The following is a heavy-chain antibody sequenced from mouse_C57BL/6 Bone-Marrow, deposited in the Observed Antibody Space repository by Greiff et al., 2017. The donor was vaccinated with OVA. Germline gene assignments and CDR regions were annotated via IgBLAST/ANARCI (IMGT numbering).Heavy chain of an antibody. CDR3: GRRYAPYYFDY. V-gene: IGHV5-17*01. J-gene: IGHJ2*01. CDR1: GFTFSDYG. CDR2: ISICSSTI. D-gene: IGHD2-12*01. Sequence: EVKLVESGGGLVKPGGSLKISCAASGFTFSDYGMHWVRQAQEKGLEWVAYISICSSTIYYADTVKGRFTIARDNAKNTLFLQMTSLRAEDTAIYYCGRRYAPYYFDYWGQGTTLTVSS.